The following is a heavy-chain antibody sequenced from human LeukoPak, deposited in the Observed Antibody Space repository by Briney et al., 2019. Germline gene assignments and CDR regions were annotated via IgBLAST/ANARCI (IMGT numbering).Heavy chain of an antibody. CDR2: ISGDGGST. J-gene: IGHJ4*02. CDR1: GFTFDDYA. V-gene: IGHV3-43*02. D-gene: IGHD6-19*01. CDR3: AKGISVTVADPFDY. Sequence: GGSLRLSCAASGFTFDDYAMHWVRQTPGKGLEWVSLISGDGGSTYYAESVKGRFTISRDNSKNSLYLQMNSLRSEDTALYYCAKGISVTVADPFDYWGQGTLVTVST.